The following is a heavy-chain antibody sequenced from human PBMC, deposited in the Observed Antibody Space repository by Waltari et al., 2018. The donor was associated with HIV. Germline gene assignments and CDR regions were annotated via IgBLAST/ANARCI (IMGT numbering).Heavy chain of an antibody. CDR2: MKQDGSEE. Sequence: EVQLVESGGGLVQPGGSLRLSCAASGFTFSTYWMTWVRQAPGKGMEWMANMKQDGSEEYYADSVKGRFTVSRDNNKKSLYLQMSSLRAEDTAVYYCARDLKDYDFWSPVDVWGQGTTVTVSS. V-gene: IGHV3-7*01. J-gene: IGHJ6*02. CDR1: GFTFSTYW. CDR3: ARDLKDYDFWSPVDV. D-gene: IGHD3-3*01.